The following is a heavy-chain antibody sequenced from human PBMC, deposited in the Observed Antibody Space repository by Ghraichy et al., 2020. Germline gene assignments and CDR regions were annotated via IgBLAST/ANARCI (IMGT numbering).Heavy chain of an antibody. CDR3: ARDETKGHSSGWYNY. V-gene: IGHV3-30*04. CDR2: ISYDGGDK. D-gene: IGHD6-19*01. J-gene: IGHJ4*02. Sequence: GGSLRLSCAASGFTFSNFAMHWVRQAPGKGLEWLAFISYDGGDKYYADSVKGRFTISRDKTNNTLYLQMSSLRAEDTAVYYCARDETKGHSSGWYNYWGQGTLVTVSS. CDR1: GFTFSNFA.